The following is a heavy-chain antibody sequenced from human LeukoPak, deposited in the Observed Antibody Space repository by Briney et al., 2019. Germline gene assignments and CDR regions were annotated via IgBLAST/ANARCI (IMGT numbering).Heavy chain of an antibody. Sequence: ASVKVSCKASGYTFSNYCMKWVRQAPGQGLEWMGIINPVGGSTSYAQKFQGRVTMTRDTSTSTVYMELSSLRYEDTAVYYCARGYSYDSVLDYWGQGTLVTVSS. D-gene: IGHD5-18*01. CDR2: INPVGGST. V-gene: IGHV1-46*01. CDR3: ARGYSYDSVLDY. CDR1: GYTFSNYC. J-gene: IGHJ4*02.